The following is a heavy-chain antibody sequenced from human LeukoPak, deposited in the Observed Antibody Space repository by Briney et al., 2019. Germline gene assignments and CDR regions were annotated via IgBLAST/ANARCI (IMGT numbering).Heavy chain of an antibody. Sequence: GGSLRLSCAVSGFTFSSYWMNWVRQAPGKGLEWVASIRQDGGEKSYVDSVKGRLTISRDNTKNSLYLQMSSLRAEDTGVYYCARDGTAAGLYFDLWGQETLVTVSS. D-gene: IGHD6-13*01. CDR2: IRQDGGEK. J-gene: IGHJ4*02. CDR3: ARDGTAAGLYFDL. CDR1: GFTFSSYW. V-gene: IGHV3-7*01.